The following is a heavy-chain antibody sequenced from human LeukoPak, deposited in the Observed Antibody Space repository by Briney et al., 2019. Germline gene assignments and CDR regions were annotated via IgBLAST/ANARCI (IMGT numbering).Heavy chain of an antibody. Sequence: SETLSPTCTVSGGSISSHYWSWIRQPPGKGLEWIGYIYYSGSTNYNPSLKSRVTISVDTSKNQFSLKLSSVTAADTAVYYCARFYGGSYFDYWGQGTLVTVSS. CDR2: IYYSGST. D-gene: IGHD4-23*01. CDR3: ARFYGGSYFDY. CDR1: GGSISSHY. J-gene: IGHJ4*02. V-gene: IGHV4-59*11.